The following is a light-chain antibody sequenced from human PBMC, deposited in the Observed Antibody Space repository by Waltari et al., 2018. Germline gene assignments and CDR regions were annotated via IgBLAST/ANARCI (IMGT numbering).Light chain of an antibody. Sequence: DIQMTKSPPPFSPSLGDRFTILCRASQSVSTCLAWYQQKPGMAPKVLIYKASTLERGVPSRFSGSGSGTEFTLTISSLQPEDFATYYCQQYTSYSYSFGQGTKLEIK. CDR1: QSVSTC. J-gene: IGKJ2*03. V-gene: IGKV1-5*03. CDR2: KAS. CDR3: QQYTSYSYS.